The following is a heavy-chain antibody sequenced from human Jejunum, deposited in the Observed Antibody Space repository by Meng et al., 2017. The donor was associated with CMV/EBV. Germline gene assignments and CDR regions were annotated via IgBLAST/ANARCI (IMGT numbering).Heavy chain of an antibody. Sequence: ASGFTFSSYAMNWVRQAPGKGLQWVSTISGRGSNSYYADSVKGRATISRDNSKNTLYLQMNSLRAEDTAVYYCAKESPTFGDALDMWGQGTMVTVSS. D-gene: IGHD3-10*01. V-gene: IGHV3-23*01. CDR2: ISGRGSNS. CDR3: AKESPTFGDALDM. J-gene: IGHJ3*02. CDR1: GFTFSSYA.